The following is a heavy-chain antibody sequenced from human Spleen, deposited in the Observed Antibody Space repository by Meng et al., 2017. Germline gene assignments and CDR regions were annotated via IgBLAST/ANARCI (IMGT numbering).Heavy chain of an antibody. Sequence: GESLKISCAASGFTFSYHSMDWVRQAPGKGLEWVGRPGNKANSYIPEYAASVKGRFTISGDDSENSLYLQMNSLKTEDTAIYYCAKGGAFTFGGVIAADYWGQGTLVTVSS. CDR2: PGNKANSYIP. D-gene: IGHD3-16*02. CDR1: GFTFSYHS. CDR3: AKGGAFTFGGVIAADY. J-gene: IGHJ4*02. V-gene: IGHV3-72*01.